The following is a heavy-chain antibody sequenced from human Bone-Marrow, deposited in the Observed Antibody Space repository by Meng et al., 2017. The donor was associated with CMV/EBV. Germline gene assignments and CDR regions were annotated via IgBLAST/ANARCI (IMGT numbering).Heavy chain of an antibody. D-gene: IGHD5-18*01. J-gene: IGHJ4*02. CDR1: GFTFSSYG. CDR2: IRYDGSNK. V-gene: IGHV3-30*02. CDR3: GKSGQLKAGDYFDY. Sequence: GGPLRLPCAASGFTFSSYGMHWVRQAPGKGLEWVAFIRYDGSNKYYADSVKGRFTISRDNCKNSLYLHMNSLRAEDTAVYYCGKSGQLKAGDYFDYWGQGTLVTVSS.